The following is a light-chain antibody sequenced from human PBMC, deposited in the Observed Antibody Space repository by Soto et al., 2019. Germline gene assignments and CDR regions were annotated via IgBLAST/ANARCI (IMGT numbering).Light chain of an antibody. CDR3: QQGHNWPLT. J-gene: IGKJ2*01. CDR1: QSISTE. CDR2: SAS. Sequence: ERVMTQSPATLSVSPGERATLSCRASQSISTELAWYQQKPGRPPRLLIYSASTRATGVPARFTGSGSGSEFTLTISGLQSEDFAVYYCQQGHNWPLTFGQGTRLEI. V-gene: IGKV3-15*01.